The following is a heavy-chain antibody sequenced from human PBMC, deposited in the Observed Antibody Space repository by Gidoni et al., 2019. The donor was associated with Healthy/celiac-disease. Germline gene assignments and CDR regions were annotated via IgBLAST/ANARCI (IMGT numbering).Heavy chain of an antibody. V-gene: IGHV3-11*01. Sequence: QVQLVESGGGLVKPGGSLRLSCAASGFTFSDYYMSWIRQAPGKGLEWVSYISSSGSTIYYADSVKGRFTISRDNAKNSLYLQMNSLRAEDTAVYYCARPPSYYDSSGYKSWGAFDIWGQGTMVTVSS. CDR3: ARPPSYYDSSGYKSWGAFDI. D-gene: IGHD3-22*01. CDR2: ISSSGSTI. J-gene: IGHJ3*02. CDR1: GFTFSDYY.